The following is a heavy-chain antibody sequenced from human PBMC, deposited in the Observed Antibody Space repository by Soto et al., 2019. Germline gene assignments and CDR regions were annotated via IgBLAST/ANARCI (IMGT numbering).Heavy chain of an antibody. Sequence: LSLTCSVSGRSMSSNYWSWIRQPPGKGLEYIGYIYYSGSTYYNPSLKSRLTISMDMSKNQFSLKLNSVTAADTAVYYCARVPFYDSSGRSYYFDYWGQGTLVTVSS. D-gene: IGHD3-22*01. CDR3: ARVPFYDSSGRSYYFDY. J-gene: IGHJ4*02. CDR2: IYYSGST. CDR1: GRSMSSNY. V-gene: IGHV4-30-4*01.